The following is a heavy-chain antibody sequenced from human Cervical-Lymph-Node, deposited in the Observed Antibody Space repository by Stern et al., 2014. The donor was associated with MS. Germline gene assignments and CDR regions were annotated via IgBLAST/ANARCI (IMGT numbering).Heavy chain of an antibody. J-gene: IGHJ5*02. CDR2: ISVFVGTA. CDR1: GGTFTKYG. D-gene: IGHD1-14*01. Sequence: VQLVESGAELKKPGSSVKVTCKVSGGTFTKYGISWVRQAPGQGLEWMGGISVFVGTASYAQKFQGRVTIAADKSTTTAYMELTGLRSDDTAVYYCARGTDYNTINWLDPWGQGTLVIVSS. V-gene: IGHV1-69*06. CDR3: ARGTDYNTINWLDP.